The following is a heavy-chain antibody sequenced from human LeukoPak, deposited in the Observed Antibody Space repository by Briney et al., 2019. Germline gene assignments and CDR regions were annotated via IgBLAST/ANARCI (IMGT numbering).Heavy chain of an antibody. CDR1: EFTFSIYS. D-gene: IGHD5-18*01. V-gene: IGHV3-21*01. J-gene: IGHJ4*02. CDR3: ARLRGGYNYALGPFDY. Sequence: GGSLRLSCEASEFTFSIYSINWVRQAPGKGLEWVSSISSIRNYIYYADSVRGRFTISRDNARNSLYLQMNSLRAEDTAVYYCARLRGGYNYALGPFDYWGQGTLVTVSS. CDR2: ISSIRNYI.